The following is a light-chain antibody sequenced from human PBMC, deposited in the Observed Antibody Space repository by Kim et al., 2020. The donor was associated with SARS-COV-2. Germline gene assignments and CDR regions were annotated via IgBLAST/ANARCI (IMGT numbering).Light chain of an antibody. CDR3: QTWGTGIRV. Sequence: SVKLTCTLSSGHSSYAIAWHQQQPEKGPRYLMKLNSDGSHSKGDGIPDRFSGSSSGAERYLTISSLQSEDEADYYCQTWGTGIRVFGGGTKVTVL. CDR2: LNSDGSH. CDR1: SGHSSYA. J-gene: IGLJ3*02. V-gene: IGLV4-69*01.